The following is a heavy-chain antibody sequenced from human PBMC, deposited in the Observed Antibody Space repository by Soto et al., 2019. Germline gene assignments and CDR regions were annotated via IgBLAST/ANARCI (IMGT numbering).Heavy chain of an antibody. CDR2: ISAYNGNT. CDR1: GYTFTSYG. V-gene: IGHV1-18*01. Sequence: GASVKVSCKASGYTFTSYGISWVRQAPGQGLEWMGWISAYNGNTNYAQKLQGRVTMTTDTSTGTAYMELRSLRSDDTAVYYCARVGACYDILTGFPYDAFDIWGQGTMVTVSS. J-gene: IGHJ3*02. CDR3: ARVGACYDILTGFPYDAFDI. D-gene: IGHD3-9*01.